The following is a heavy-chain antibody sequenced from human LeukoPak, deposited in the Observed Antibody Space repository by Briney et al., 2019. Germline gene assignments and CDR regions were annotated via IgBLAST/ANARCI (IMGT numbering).Heavy chain of an antibody. CDR1: GYTFTTYY. V-gene: IGHV1-46*01. D-gene: IGHD3-16*01. CDR2: INPSDGST. CDR3: ARHQGAGGYPFDC. Sequence: GASVKVSCKASGYTFTTYYMHWVRQAPGQGLEWMGIINPSDGSTSYAQKFQGRVTMTRDTSTSTVYMELSSLRSEDTAVYYCARHQGAGGYPFDCWGQGTLVTVSS. J-gene: IGHJ4*02.